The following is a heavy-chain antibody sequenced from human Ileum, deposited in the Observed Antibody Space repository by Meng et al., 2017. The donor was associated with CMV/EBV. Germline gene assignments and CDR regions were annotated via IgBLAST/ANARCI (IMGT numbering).Heavy chain of an antibody. CDR3: ARNGRGELVATADAFDL. Sequence: GESLKISCAASGLNVSRSHLSWVRQAPGKGLEWVAVLYSGNGAYYADSVKGRFTITRDNSKNTLYLQMESLRAEDTAVYICARNGRGELVATADAFDLWGQGTMVTVSS. D-gene: IGHD5-12*01. CDR2: LYSGNGA. J-gene: IGHJ3*01. CDR1: GLNVSRSH. V-gene: IGHV3-53*01.